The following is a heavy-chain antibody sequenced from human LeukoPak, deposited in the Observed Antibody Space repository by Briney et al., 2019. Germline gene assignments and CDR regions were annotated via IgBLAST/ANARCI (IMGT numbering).Heavy chain of an antibody. CDR1: GGAFSSYA. CDR3: ASGTTVTPYYFDY. Sequence: GASVKVSCKASGGAFSSYAISWVRQAPGQGLEWMGGVIPIFGTANYAQKFQGRVTITADESTSTAYMELSSLRSEDTAVYYCASGTTVTPYYFDYWGQGTLVTVSS. CDR2: VIPIFGTA. D-gene: IGHD4-17*01. V-gene: IGHV1-69*13. J-gene: IGHJ4*02.